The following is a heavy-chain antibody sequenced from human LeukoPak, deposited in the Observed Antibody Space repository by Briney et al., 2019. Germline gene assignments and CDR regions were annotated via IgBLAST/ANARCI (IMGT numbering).Heavy chain of an antibody. CDR2: IIPIFGTA. CDR3: ARDHPQELYDRGYGDAFDI. D-gene: IGHD3-22*01. Sequence: GASVKVSCKASGGTFSSYAISWVRQAPGQGLEWMGGIIPIFGTANYAQKFQGRVTITADESTSTAYMELSSLRSEDTAVYYCARDHPQELYDRGYGDAFDIWGQGTMVTVSS. CDR1: GGTFSSYA. J-gene: IGHJ3*02. V-gene: IGHV1-69*13.